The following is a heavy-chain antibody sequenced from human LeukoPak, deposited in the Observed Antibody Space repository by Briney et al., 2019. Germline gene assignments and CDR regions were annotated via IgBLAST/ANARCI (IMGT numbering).Heavy chain of an antibody. Sequence: HGASVKVSCKASGYTFTSYGISWVRQAPGQGLEWMGWISAYNGNTNYAQKLQGRVTMTTDTSTSTAYMELRSLRSDDTAVYYCARFTYYDFWSGYPSYGMDVWGQGTTVTVSS. D-gene: IGHD3-3*01. J-gene: IGHJ6*02. CDR2: ISAYNGNT. V-gene: IGHV1-18*01. CDR3: ARFTYYDFWSGYPSYGMDV. CDR1: GYTFTSYG.